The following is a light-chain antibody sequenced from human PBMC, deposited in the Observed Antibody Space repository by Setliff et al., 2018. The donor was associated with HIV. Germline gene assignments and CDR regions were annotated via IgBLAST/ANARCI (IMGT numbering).Light chain of an antibody. Sequence: QSALAQPASVSGSPGQSITISCTGTSSDVGSYSLVSWYQQHPGKAPKLIIYEVTKRPSGVSNRFSDSKSGNTASLTISGLQAEDEADYYCCSYAGSSTPYVFGTGTKVTVL. CDR3: CSYAGSSTPYV. J-gene: IGLJ1*01. CDR2: EVT. CDR1: SSDVGSYSL. V-gene: IGLV2-23*02.